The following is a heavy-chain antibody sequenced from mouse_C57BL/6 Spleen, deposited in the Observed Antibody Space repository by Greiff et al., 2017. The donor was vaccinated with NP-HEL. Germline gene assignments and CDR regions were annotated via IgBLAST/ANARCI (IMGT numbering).Heavy chain of an antibody. CDR3: ARSQFITTPGWYFDV. CDR1: GYTFTSYW. V-gene: IGHV1-64*01. Sequence: QVQLQQPGAELVKPGASVKLSCKASGYTFTSYWMHWVKQRPGQGLEWIGMIHPNSGSTNYNEKFKSKATLTVDKSSSTAYMQLSSLTSEDSAVYYEARSQFITTPGWYFDVWGTGTTVTVSS. J-gene: IGHJ1*03. D-gene: IGHD1-1*01. CDR2: IHPNSGST.